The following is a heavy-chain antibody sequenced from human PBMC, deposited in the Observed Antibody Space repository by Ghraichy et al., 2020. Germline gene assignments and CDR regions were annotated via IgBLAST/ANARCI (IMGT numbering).Heavy chain of an antibody. CDR3: AKEKYSSEGSDFDD. CDR1: GFTFSSYA. CDR2: ITNGGSSE. J-gene: IGHJ4*02. D-gene: IGHD6-25*01. Sequence: GGSLRLSCEATGFTFSSYAMHWVRQAPGKGLEWLASITNGGSSEYYADSVRGRFTISRDNSKNTVYLQVNRLRADDTAVYYCAKEKYSSEGSDFDDWGEGTLVTVFS. V-gene: IGHV3-30*18.